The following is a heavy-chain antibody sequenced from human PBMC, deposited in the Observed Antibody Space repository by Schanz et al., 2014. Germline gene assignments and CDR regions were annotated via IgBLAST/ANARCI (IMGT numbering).Heavy chain of an antibody. Sequence: EQVLESGGGLVRPGGSLRLSCAASGFTFSSYWMHWVRQAPGKGLVWVSPINTDGSSTAYANSVKGRFTISRDNSKNTPTLQMNSLRAEDTAVYYGAKELSPGTERPRGNFDYWGPGTLVTVSS. CDR1: GFTFSSYW. V-gene: IGHV3-74*01. CDR3: AKELSPGTERPRGNFDY. CDR2: INTDGSST. J-gene: IGHJ4*02. D-gene: IGHD1-7*01.